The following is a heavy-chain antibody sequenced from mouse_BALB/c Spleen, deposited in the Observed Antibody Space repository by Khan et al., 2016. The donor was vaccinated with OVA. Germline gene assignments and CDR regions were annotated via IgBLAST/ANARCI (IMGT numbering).Heavy chain of an antibody. D-gene: IGHD2-14*01. J-gene: IGHJ3*01. CDR3: ARGGYSAFAY. V-gene: IGHV1-77*01. Sequence: QVQLKESGPELVKPGASLKVSCKASGYTFTDYIIGWVKQSTRQGLEWIGDIFPGSDSTYYKEKFKDKATLTVDKSANTAYMQLSSLTSDDSAVYICARGGYSAFAYWGHGTLVTVSA. CDR2: IFPGSDST. CDR1: GYTFTDYI.